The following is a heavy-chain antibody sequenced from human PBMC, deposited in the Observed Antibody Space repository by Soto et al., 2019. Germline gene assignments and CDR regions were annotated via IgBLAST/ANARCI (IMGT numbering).Heavy chain of an antibody. J-gene: IGHJ4*02. CDR3: GRVGAAIPFDY. CDR2: IISIFDTA. V-gene: IGHV1-69*13. D-gene: IGHD2-2*02. Sequence: SVKVSCEASGGTFSSYAISWVRQAPGQGLEWMGGIISIFDTANYAQKFQGRVTISAGESTSKAYMELSSLRSEGTGVCYCGRVGAAIPFDYWGQGTLVTVSS. CDR1: GGTFSSYA.